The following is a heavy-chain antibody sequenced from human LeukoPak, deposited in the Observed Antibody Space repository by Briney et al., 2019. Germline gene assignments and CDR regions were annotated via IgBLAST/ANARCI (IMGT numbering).Heavy chain of an antibody. CDR2: IKQDGSEK. CDR1: GFTFSSYC. Sequence: GGSLRLSCAASGFTFSSYCISWVRQAPGKGLEWVANIKQDGSEKYYVDSLKGRLSISRDKAKNSLYLQMNSLRAEETAVYYCASSDYYDSSGYFYWGEGNLVTVSS. V-gene: IGHV3-7*01. D-gene: IGHD3-22*01. J-gene: IGHJ4*02. CDR3: ASSDYYDSSGYFY.